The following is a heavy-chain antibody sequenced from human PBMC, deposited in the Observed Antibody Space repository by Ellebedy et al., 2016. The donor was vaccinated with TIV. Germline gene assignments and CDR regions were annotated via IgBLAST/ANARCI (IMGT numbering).Heavy chain of an antibody. V-gene: IGHV1-3*01. CDR3: AREGGAYCGGDCFST. D-gene: IGHD2-21*02. CDR2: INAGNGDP. CDR1: GYTFSNYP. J-gene: IGHJ5*02. Sequence: AASVKVSCKASGYTFSNYPMHWVRQAPGQGLEWMGRINAGNGDPKYSQKFQARVTMTRDTSISTAYMELSRLRSDDTAVNYGAREGGAYCGGDCFSTWGQGTLVTVSS.